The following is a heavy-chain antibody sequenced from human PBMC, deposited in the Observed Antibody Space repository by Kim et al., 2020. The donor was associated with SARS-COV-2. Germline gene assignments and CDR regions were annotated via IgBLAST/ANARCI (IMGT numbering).Heavy chain of an antibody. Sequence: GGSLRLSCEASGFTLSNYWMYWVRQGPGKGLEWVSRLDRDGSSTNYADSVKGRFTISRDNAKNTLYLQMNSLRVEDTAVYYCARGGFPSGFDIWGQGTMVIVSS. CDR3: ARGGFPSGFDI. J-gene: IGHJ3*02. D-gene: IGHD1-26*01. CDR2: LDRDGSST. CDR1: GFTLSNYW. V-gene: IGHV3-74*01.